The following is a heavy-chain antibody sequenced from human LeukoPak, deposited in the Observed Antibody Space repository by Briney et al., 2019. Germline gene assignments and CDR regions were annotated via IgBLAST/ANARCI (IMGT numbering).Heavy chain of an antibody. Sequence: PSETLSLTCAVYGGSFSGYYWSWIRQPPGKGLEWIGEINHSGSTNYNPSLKSRVTISVDTSKNQFSLKLSSVTAADTAVYYCARVIGYSYGKAPGYLDYWGQGTLVTVSS. V-gene: IGHV4-34*01. CDR2: INHSGST. CDR3: ARVIGYSYGKAPGYLDY. J-gene: IGHJ4*02. D-gene: IGHD5-18*01. CDR1: GGSFSGYY.